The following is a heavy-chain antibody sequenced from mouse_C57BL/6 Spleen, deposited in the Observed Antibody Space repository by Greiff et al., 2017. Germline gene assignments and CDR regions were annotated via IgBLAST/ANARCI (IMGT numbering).Heavy chain of an antibody. D-gene: IGHD2-1*01. CDR3: ARHGNPYYFDY. CDR1: GFTFSSYG. CDR2: ISSGGRYT. V-gene: IGHV5-6*01. J-gene: IGHJ2*01. Sequence: EVMLVESGGDLVKPGGSLKLSCAASGFTFSSYGMSWVRQTPDKRLEWVATISSGGRYTYYPDSVKGRFTISRDNAKNTLYLQMSSLKSEDTAMYYCARHGNPYYFDYWGQGTTRTVSS.